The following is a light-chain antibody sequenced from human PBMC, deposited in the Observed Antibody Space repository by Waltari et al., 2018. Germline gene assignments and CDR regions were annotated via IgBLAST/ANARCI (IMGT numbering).Light chain of an antibody. J-gene: IGKJ5*01. V-gene: IGKV3D-15*01. CDR2: RAS. Sequence: EIVMTQSPPTLSVYPGERATLSCRASQSVSNSLAWYQHRPGRAPRLLIHRASTRAAGIPARFSGSGSETEFTLTISNLQSDDFALYYCQQYNNWPPITFGQGTRLEIK. CDR3: QQYNNWPPIT. CDR1: QSVSNS.